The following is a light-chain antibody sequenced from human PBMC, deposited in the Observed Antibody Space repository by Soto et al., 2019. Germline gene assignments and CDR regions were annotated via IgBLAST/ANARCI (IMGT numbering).Light chain of an antibody. CDR2: KAS. CDR3: QHYNSYSEA. J-gene: IGKJ1*01. V-gene: IGKV1-5*03. Sequence: DIHITPSPSTLSSSLGGRVGITFRASQTISSWLAWYQQKPGKAPKLLIYKASTLKGGVPSRFSGSGSGTEFTLTISSLQPDDFATYYCQHYNSYSEAFGQGTKVDI. CDR1: QTISSW.